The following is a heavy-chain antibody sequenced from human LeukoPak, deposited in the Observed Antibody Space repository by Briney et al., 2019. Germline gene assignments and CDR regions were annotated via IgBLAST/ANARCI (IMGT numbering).Heavy chain of an antibody. CDR2: INTNTGNP. J-gene: IGHJ6*03. D-gene: IGHD3-16*01. Sequence: ASVKVSCKASGYTFTSYAMNWVRQAPGQGLEWVGWINTNTGNPTYAQGFTGRFVFSLDTSVSTAYLQISSLKAEDTAVYYCARAPVEGEYYYYMDVWGKGTTVTVSS. CDR3: ARAPVEGEYYYYMDV. CDR1: GYTFTSYA. V-gene: IGHV7-4-1*02.